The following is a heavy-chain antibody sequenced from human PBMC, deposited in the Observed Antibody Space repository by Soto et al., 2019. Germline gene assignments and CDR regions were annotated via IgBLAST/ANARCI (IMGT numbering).Heavy chain of an antibody. CDR2: IIPIFGTA. Sequence: GASVKVSCKASGGTFSSYAISWVRQAPGQGLEWMGGIIPIFGTANYAQKFQGRVTITADESTSTAYMELSSLRSEDTAVYYCARDPGSNYVRSPRAFDIWGQGTMVTVSS. CDR3: ARDPGSNYVRSPRAFDI. J-gene: IGHJ3*02. CDR1: GGTFSSYA. D-gene: IGHD4-4*01. V-gene: IGHV1-69*13.